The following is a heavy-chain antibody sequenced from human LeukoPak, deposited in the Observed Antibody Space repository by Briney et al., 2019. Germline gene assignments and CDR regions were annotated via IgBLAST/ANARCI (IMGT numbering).Heavy chain of an antibody. V-gene: IGHV4-61*10. J-gene: IGHJ6*03. CDR2: IYYSGST. D-gene: IGHD1-26*01. Sequence: SETLSLTCTVSGGSISSGSYCWSWIRQPAGKGLEWIGYIYYSGSTNYNPSLKSRVTISVDTSKNQFSLKLSSVTAADTAVYYCARDQGGPPYYYYYMDVWGKGTTVTVS. CDR3: ARDQGGPPYYYYYMDV. CDR1: GGSISSGSYC.